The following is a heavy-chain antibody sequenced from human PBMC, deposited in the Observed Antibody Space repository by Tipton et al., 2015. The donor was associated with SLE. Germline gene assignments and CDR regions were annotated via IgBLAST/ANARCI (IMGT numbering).Heavy chain of an antibody. Sequence: SLRLSCTASGSTFGDYAMSWARQAPGKGREWVGFFRSKAYGRTTEYAASVKGRFTISRDDSKSIAYLQMNSRKTEDTAVYYCTRASITIFGVVYYFDYWGQGTLVTVSS. CDR3: TRASITIFGVVYYFDY. CDR1: GSTFGDYA. J-gene: IGHJ4*02. D-gene: IGHD3-3*01. CDR2: FRSKAYGRTT. V-gene: IGHV3-49*04.